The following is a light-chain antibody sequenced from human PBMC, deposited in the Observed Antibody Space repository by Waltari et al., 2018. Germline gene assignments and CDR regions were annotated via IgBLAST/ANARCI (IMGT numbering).Light chain of an antibody. J-gene: IGKJ2*01. CDR2: GAS. CDR3: QQYGSSYT. Sequence: EIVLTQSPDTLSLSPGEGATLSCRASQILSSGNLAWYQQKPGQAPRLLIYGASSRAGGIPDRFSGSRSRTYFTLTISRLEPEDFAVYYCQQYGSSYTFGQGTKLEIK. CDR1: QILSSGN. V-gene: IGKV3-20*01.